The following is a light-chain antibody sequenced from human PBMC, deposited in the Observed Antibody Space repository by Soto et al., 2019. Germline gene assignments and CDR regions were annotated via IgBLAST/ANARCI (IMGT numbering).Light chain of an antibody. Sequence: DIQMTQSPATLAASVGDRVSITCRASQRIDTWLAWYQQKPGKAPNLLIYKASRLQSGVPSRFSGSGYGTEFTLTISSLQPEDFATYYFQEYRNNYGTFGQGTKVDIK. CDR1: QRIDTW. V-gene: IGKV1-5*03. CDR2: KAS. CDR3: QEYRNNYGT. J-gene: IGKJ1*01.